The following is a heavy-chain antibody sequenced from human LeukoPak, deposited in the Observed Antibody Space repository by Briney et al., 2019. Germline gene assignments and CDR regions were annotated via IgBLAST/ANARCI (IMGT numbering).Heavy chain of an antibody. D-gene: IGHD3-16*01. CDR3: AKDFGAGWPYYFDY. CDR2: ITGGRST. J-gene: IGHJ4*02. CDR1: GFTFSIYA. Sequence: GGSLRLSCAASGFTFSIYAMSWVRQAPGKGLEWVSGITGGRSTYYADSVKGRFTISRDNSKNTMSMEMNSLRVEDTAVYYCAKDFGAGWPYYFDYWGQGTLVTVSS. V-gene: IGHV3-23*01.